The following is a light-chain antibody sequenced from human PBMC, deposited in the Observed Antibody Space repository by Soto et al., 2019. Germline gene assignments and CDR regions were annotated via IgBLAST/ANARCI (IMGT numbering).Light chain of an antibody. CDR1: TPNIRNNA. V-gene: IGLV1-36*01. J-gene: IGLJ2*01. CDR3: AAWDDSLSGVV. CDR2: YDD. Sequence: QSALTQPPSVSGAPGQTVTISCSGTTPNIRNNAVNWYQQLPGKAPKLLVYYDDLLPSGVSGRFSGDKSGTSASLAISGLQFEDEGDYYCAAWDDSLSGVVFGGGTKLTVL.